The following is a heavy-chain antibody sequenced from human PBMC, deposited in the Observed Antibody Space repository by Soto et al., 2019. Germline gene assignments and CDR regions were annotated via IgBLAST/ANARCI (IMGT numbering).Heavy chain of an antibody. CDR2: ISYTGKT. D-gene: IGHD5-18*01. J-gene: IGHJ4*02. Sequence: QVQLQESGPGLMKPSQTLSLTCSVSGGSISSGDYYWNWIRQSPGKGLEWIGSISYTGKTHYNPSLKSRLTISVDASKNEFSLRLSSVTAADTALYYCARTEDGYNTNFEYWGQGALVTVSS. CDR3: ARTEDGYNTNFEY. V-gene: IGHV4-30-4*01. CDR1: GGSISSGDYY.